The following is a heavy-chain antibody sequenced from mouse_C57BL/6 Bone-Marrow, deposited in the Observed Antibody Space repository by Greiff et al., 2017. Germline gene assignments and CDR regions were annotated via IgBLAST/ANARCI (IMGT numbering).Heavy chain of an antibody. V-gene: IGHV1-64*01. Sequence: QVQLQQPGAELVKPGASVKLSCKASGYTFTSSWMHWVKQRPGQGLEWIGMIHPNSGSTNYNEKFKSKATLTVDKSSSTAYMQLSGLTSEDSAVYYCARYDFLGLAYWGQGTLVTVSA. J-gene: IGHJ3*01. CDR1: GYTFTSSW. CDR3: ARYDFLGLAY. CDR2: IHPNSGST. D-gene: IGHD4-1*01.